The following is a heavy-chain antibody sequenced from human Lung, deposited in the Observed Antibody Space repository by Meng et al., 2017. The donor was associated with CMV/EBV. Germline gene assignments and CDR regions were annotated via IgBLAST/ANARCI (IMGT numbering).Heavy chain of an antibody. V-gene: IGHV1-18*01. Sequence: AXVXVSXXASGYTFTTYGISWVRQAPGQGLEWMGWISTYNDNTNYAENLRGRVTMTTDTSTSTAYMELRSLTSDDTAVYYCARDPTDSSGWDEVSDYWGQGTLVXVSS. J-gene: IGHJ4*02. CDR1: GYTFTTYG. CDR3: ARDPTDSSGWDEVSDY. D-gene: IGHD6-19*01. CDR2: ISTYNDNT.